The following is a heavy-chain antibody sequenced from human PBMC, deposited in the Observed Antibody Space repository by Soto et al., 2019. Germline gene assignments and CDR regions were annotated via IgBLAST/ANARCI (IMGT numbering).Heavy chain of an antibody. CDR3: AKDGDLYSGYSDH. CDR2: LTSGGVT. J-gene: IGHJ4*02. D-gene: IGHD5-12*01. Sequence: EVQLLESGGGLVQPGGSLRLSCEASGFILNSYGMSWVRQAPGKGLEWVSTLTSGGVTHYADSVKGRFTISRENSKNTLYLQMNSLRAEDTAVYYCAKDGDLYSGYSDHWGQGTLVTGSS. V-gene: IGHV3-23*01. CDR1: GFILNSYG.